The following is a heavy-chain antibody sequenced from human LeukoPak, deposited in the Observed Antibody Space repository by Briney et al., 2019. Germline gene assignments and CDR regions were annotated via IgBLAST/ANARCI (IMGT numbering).Heavy chain of an antibody. D-gene: IGHD2-2*01. CDR2: IYYSGST. V-gene: IGHV4-31*03. CDR3: ARDHAFYCSSTSCYRGAFDI. Sequence: PSETLSLTCTVSGGSISSGGYYWSWIRQHPGKGLEWIGYIYYSGSTYCNPSLKSRVIISVDTSKNQFSLKLSSVTAADTAVYYCARDHAFYCSSTSCYRGAFDIWGQGTMVIVSS. J-gene: IGHJ3*02. CDR1: GGSISSGGYY.